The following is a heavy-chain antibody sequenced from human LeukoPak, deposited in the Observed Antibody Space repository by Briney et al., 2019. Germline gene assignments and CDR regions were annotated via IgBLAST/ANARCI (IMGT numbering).Heavy chain of an antibody. Sequence: GGSLRLSCAASGFTVSDYYMTWIRQAPGKGLEWVSYISSSGSTIYYADSVKGLFTISRDNAKNSLYLQMNSLRAEDTAVYYCAREGRGMATSVAYWGQGTLVTVSS. D-gene: IGHD5-24*01. CDR1: GFTVSDYY. V-gene: IGHV3-11*01. J-gene: IGHJ4*02. CDR2: ISSSGSTI. CDR3: AREGRGMATSVAY.